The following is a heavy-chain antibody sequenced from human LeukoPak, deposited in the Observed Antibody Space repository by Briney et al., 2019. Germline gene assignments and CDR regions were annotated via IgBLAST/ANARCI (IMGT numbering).Heavy chain of an antibody. Sequence: GGSLRLSCAASGLTLINSGMRWGRQASGKGLEWVGGIRIKTNSFVTEYAASVKCRLTISRDDSNNTLDLQLNRTKSEDTAPYSCVRYTDRDSGDRKLFDYWGLGTLVTVSS. CDR3: VRYTDRDSGDRKLFDY. CDR2: IRIKTNSFVT. V-gene: IGHV3-73*01. D-gene: IGHD4/OR15-4a*01. J-gene: IGHJ4*02. CDR1: GLTLINSG.